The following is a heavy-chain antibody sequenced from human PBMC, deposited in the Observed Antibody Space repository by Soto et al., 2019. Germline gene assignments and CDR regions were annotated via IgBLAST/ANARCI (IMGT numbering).Heavy chain of an antibody. CDR3: AYGGSCDY. Sequence: EVQLVESGGGLVQPGGSLRLSCAASGFSFNTYEMNWVRQAPGKGLEWVSYISTSGSTIYYADSVKGRFTISRHNGKNSLYLQMNSLRAEDTAVYYCAYGGSCDYWGQGTQVTVSS. CDR1: GFSFNTYE. CDR2: ISTSGSTI. J-gene: IGHJ4*02. V-gene: IGHV3-48*03. D-gene: IGHD1-26*01.